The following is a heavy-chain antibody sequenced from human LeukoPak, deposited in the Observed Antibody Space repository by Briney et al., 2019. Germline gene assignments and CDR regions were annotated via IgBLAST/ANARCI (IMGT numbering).Heavy chain of an antibody. Sequence: SETLSLTCAVYGGSFSGYYWSWIRQPPGKGLEWIGEINHSGSTNYNPSLKSRVTISVDTSKNQFSLKLSSVTAADTAVYYCARALGGYYYYYMDVWGKGNPGHRLL. D-gene: IGHD3-16*01. CDR1: GGSFSGYY. V-gene: IGHV4-34*01. J-gene: IGHJ6*03. CDR3: ARALGGYYYYYMDV. CDR2: INHSGST.